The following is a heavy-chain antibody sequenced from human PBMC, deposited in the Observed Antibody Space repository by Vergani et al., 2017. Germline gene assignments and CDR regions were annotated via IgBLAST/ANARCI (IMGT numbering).Heavy chain of an antibody. J-gene: IGHJ5*02. CDR2: IIPIFGTA. D-gene: IGHD2-2*01. Sequence: QVQLVQSGAEVKKPGSSVKVSCKASGGTFSSYAISWVRQAPGQGLEWMGGIIPIFGTANYAQKFQGRVTLTADESTSTAYMELSSLRSEDTAVYYCASDIVVVPAAIVRGGLDPWGQGTLVTVSS. CDR3: ASDIVVVPAAIVRGGLDP. V-gene: IGHV1-69*01. CDR1: GGTFSSYA.